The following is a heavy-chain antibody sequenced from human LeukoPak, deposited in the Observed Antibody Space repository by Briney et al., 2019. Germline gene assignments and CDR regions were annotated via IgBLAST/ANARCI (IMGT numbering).Heavy chain of an antibody. J-gene: IGHJ4*02. CDR1: GGSISTSRYQ. CDR2: IFYRGST. Sequence: SETLSLTCNVSGGSISTSRYQWGWIRQPPGNGLEWIGNIFYRGSTYYNPSLRSRVTISVDTSKNQFSLKLTSVTAADTAVYYCARDRWNDVPFDYWGQGTLVTVSS. V-gene: IGHV4-39*07. CDR3: ARDRWNDVPFDY. D-gene: IGHD1-1*01.